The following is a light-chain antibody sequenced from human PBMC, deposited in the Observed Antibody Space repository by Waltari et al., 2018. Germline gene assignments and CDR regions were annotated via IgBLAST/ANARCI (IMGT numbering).Light chain of an antibody. V-gene: IGLV7-46*01. CDR1: TGSVTSGHH. CDR2: DTS. CDR3: LLWYSGARWL. J-gene: IGLJ3*02. Sequence: QAVVTQELSLPVSPGGTVNLTCGSRTGSVTSGHHPYWFQQKPGQVPRTLLYDTSNKHSWPPACCSGSLVGGKAALILSSAQPEEETEYYCLLWYSGARWLFCAGTKLSVL.